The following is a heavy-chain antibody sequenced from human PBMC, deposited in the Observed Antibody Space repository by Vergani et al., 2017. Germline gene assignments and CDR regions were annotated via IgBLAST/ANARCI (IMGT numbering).Heavy chain of an antibody. V-gene: IGHV3-11*04. CDR3: AKDLWVGAAPLGY. CDR1: GFTFSDYY. J-gene: IGHJ4*02. Sequence: QVQLVESGGGVVQPGRSLRLSCAASGFTFSDYYMSWIRQAPGKGLEWVSYISSSGSTIYYADSVKGRFTISRDNSKNTLYLQMNSLRAEDTAVYYCAKDLWVGAAPLGYWGQGTLVTVSS. CDR2: ISSSGSTI. D-gene: IGHD2-15*01.